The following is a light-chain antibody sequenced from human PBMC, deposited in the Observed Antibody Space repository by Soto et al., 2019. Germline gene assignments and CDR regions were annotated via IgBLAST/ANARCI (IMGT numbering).Light chain of an antibody. CDR2: HAS. V-gene: IGKV3-15*01. CDR3: QQYDNWPPYT. J-gene: IGKJ2*01. Sequence: EALLTQSPATLSVSPGERATLSCRASESISSNLAWYQQKPGQPPRLLVYHASTTATGVPARFSGSGSGTEYTPTISSLQSADVGISYCQQYDNWPPYTFGQGTKVEI. CDR1: ESISSN.